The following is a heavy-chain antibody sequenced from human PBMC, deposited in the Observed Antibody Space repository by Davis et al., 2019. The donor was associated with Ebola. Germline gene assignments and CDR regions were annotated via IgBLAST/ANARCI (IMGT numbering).Heavy chain of an antibody. V-gene: IGHV3-30*03. CDR1: GFTFSSYG. Sequence: PGGSLRLSCAASGFTFSSYGMHWVRQAPGKGLEWVAIMSYDGSYIYYADSVKGRFTISRDNSENTLYLQMNSLRTEDTAIYYCARGPEGYFSSWSQFEHWGQGTLVTVSS. D-gene: IGHD6-13*01. CDR3: ARGPEGYFSSWSQFEH. CDR2: MSYDGSYI. J-gene: IGHJ4*02.